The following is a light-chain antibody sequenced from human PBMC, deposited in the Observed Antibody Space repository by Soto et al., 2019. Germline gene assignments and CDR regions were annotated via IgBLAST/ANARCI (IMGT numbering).Light chain of an antibody. CDR2: DAS. CDR1: QSISTW. V-gene: IGKV1-5*01. J-gene: IGKJ1*01. Sequence: DIQMTQSPSTLSASVGDRVTITCRASQSISTWLAWYQQKPGRAPKLLIYDASSLQSGVPSRFSGGGSGTEFTLTISSQQPDDFATYYCQQYNSYRTFGQGTKVEIK. CDR3: QQYNSYRT.